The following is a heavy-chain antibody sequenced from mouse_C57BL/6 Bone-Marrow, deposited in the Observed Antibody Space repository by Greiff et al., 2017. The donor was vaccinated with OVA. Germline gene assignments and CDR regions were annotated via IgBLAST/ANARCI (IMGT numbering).Heavy chain of an antibody. V-gene: IGHV1-61*01. D-gene: IGHD1-1*01. CDR2: IYPSDSAT. Sequence: QVQLKQPGAELVRPGSSVQLSCKASGYTFTSYWMDWVKQRPGQGLEWIGNIYPSDSATHYNQKFKDKATLTVDKSSTTAYTQLSSLTSEDSAVYYGARSYGSSYAMDYGGQGTSVTVAS. J-gene: IGHJ4*01. CDR3: ARSYGSSYAMDY. CDR1: GYTFTSYW.